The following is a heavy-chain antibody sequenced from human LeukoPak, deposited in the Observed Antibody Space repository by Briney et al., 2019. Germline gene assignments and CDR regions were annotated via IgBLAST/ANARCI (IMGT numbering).Heavy chain of an antibody. Sequence: ASVKVSCKASGYTFTSYGISWVRQAPGQGLEWMGWISAYNGNTNYAQKLQGRVTMTTDTSTGTAYMELRSLRSDDTAVYYCARPYCSSTSCYYDYWGQGTLVTVSS. J-gene: IGHJ4*02. CDR3: ARPYCSSTSCYYDY. CDR2: ISAYNGNT. V-gene: IGHV1-18*01. CDR1: GYTFTSYG. D-gene: IGHD2-2*01.